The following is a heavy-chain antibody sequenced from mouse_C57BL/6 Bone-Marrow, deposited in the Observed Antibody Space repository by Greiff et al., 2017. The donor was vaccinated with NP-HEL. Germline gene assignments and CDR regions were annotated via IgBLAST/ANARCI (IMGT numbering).Heavy chain of an antibody. CDR3: ASSAGSSLYYYAMDY. J-gene: IGHJ4*01. Sequence: EVMLQQSGPELVKPGASVKISCKASGYSFTGYYMNWVKQSPEKSLEWIGEINPSTGGTTYNQKFKAKATLTVDKSSSTAYMQLKSLTSEDSAVYYCASSAGSSLYYYAMDYWGQGTSVTVSS. CDR1: GYSFTGYY. V-gene: IGHV1-42*01. D-gene: IGHD1-1*01. CDR2: INPSTGGT.